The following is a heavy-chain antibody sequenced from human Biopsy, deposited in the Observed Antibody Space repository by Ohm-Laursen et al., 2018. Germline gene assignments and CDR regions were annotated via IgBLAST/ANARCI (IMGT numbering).Heavy chain of an antibody. V-gene: IGHV4-31*01. J-gene: IGHJ5*02. CDR2: IFNSANT. Sequence: SQTLSLTCPVSGGSISSGGSYWSWLRPRPGKGLEWIGYIFNSANTYYNPFLKNLITISGDTSKNQFSLKLNSVTAADTAVYYCARGDYFDSNGYFWFDPWGQGTLVTVSS. CDR3: ARGDYFDSNGYFWFDP. D-gene: IGHD3-22*01. CDR1: GGSISSGGSY.